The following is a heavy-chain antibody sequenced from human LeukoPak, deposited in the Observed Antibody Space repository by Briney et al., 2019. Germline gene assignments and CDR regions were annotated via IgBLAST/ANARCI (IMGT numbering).Heavy chain of an antibody. J-gene: IGHJ4*02. CDR1: GGSFSGYY. CDR2: INHSGST. CDR3: ASYGDYYFDY. V-gene: IGHV4-34*01. Sequence: SETLSLTCAVYGGSFSGYYWSWIRQPPGKGLEWIGEINHSGSTNYNPSLKSRVIISVDTSKNQFSLKLSSVTAADTAVYYCASYGDYYFDYWGQGTLVTVSS. D-gene: IGHD4-17*01.